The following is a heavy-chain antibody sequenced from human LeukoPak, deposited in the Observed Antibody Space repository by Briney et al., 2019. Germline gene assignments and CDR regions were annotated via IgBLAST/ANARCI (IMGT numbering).Heavy chain of an antibody. Sequence: PSETLSLTCAVYGGSFSDYYWSWIRQPPGKGLERIGEINHSGSTNYNPSLKSRVTISVDTSKNQFSLKLSSVTAADTAVYYCAGSIAARLDYWGQGTLVTVSS. CDR2: INHSGST. CDR1: GGSFSDYY. CDR3: AGSIAARLDY. V-gene: IGHV4-34*01. J-gene: IGHJ4*02. D-gene: IGHD6-6*01.